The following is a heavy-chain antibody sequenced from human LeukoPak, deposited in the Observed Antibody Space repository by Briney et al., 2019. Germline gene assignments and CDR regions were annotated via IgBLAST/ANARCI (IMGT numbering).Heavy chain of an antibody. CDR2: IKWNGGST. V-gene: IGHV3-20*04. D-gene: IGHD2-21*01. J-gene: IGHJ4*02. Sequence: GGSLRLSCAASGFTFSDYYMSWIRQAPGKGLEWVSGIKWNGGSTGYADSVKGRFTISRDNAKNSLYLQMNSLRAKDTALYYCARDGGDCAGDSCYVDYWGQGTLVTVSS. CDR3: ARDGGDCAGDSCYVDY. CDR1: GFTFSDYY.